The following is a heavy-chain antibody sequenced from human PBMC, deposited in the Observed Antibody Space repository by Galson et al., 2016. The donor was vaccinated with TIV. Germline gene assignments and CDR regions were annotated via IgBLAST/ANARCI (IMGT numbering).Heavy chain of an antibody. CDR1: GGSIITKSYY. D-gene: IGHD3-22*01. Sequence: ETLSLTCIVSGGSIITKSYYWGWIRQPPGKGLEWIGIVYDNGNAYYNPSLKSRVTISVDTSKNQFSLQLTSVTAADTAVYYCARERTPPGPDNDTWFDPWGHGILVTVSS. J-gene: IGHJ5*02. V-gene: IGHV4-39*07. CDR2: VYDNGNA. CDR3: ARERTPPGPDNDTWFDP.